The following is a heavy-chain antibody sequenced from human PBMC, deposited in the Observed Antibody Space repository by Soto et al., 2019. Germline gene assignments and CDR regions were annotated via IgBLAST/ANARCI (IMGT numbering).Heavy chain of an antibody. Sequence: GASVKVSCKGSGYSFTNYWIGWVRQMPGKGLKWMGIIYPGDSDTTYSPSFQGQVTISADKSITTAYLQWSSLKASDTAMYYCARLYGSGSYYDAFDIWGQGTMVTVSS. J-gene: IGHJ3*02. CDR3: ARLYGSGSYYDAFDI. V-gene: IGHV5-51*01. D-gene: IGHD3-10*01. CDR1: GYSFTNYW. CDR2: IYPGDSDT.